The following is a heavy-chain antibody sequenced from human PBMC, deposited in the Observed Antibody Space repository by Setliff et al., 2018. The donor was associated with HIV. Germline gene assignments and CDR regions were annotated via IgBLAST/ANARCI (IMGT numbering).Heavy chain of an antibody. V-gene: IGHV4-39*07. D-gene: IGHD3-10*01. CDR3: ARDHVFGSRTGFDP. CDR1: GGSISSSSYY. J-gene: IGHJ5*02. CDR2: IYYSGSA. Sequence: TSETLSLTCTVSGGSISSSSYYWGWIRQPPGKGLEWIGSIYYSGSANSNASLRSRVMISVDTSKNQFSLKLSAVTAADTAVYYCARDHVFGSRTGFDPWGPGILVTVSS.